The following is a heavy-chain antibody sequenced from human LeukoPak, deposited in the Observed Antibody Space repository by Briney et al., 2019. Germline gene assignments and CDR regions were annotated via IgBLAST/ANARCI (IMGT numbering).Heavy chain of an antibody. J-gene: IGHJ4*02. CDR2: IYYSGST. D-gene: IGHD5-18*01. CDR1: GFPFSSYA. Sequence: GSLRLSCAASGFPFSSYAMSWVRQPPGKGLEWIGSIYYSGSTYYNPSLKSRVTISVDTSKNQFSLKLSSVTAADTAVYYCARVQWIQLWFGYWGQGTLVTVSS. CDR3: ARVQWIQLWFGY. V-gene: IGHV4-39*07.